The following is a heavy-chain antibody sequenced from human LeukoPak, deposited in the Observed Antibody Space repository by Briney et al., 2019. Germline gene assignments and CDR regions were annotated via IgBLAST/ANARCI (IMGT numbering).Heavy chain of an antibody. CDR3: ARGLYCSGGSCYSGHWFDP. CDR1: GFTFSSYW. D-gene: IGHD2-15*01. J-gene: IGHJ5*02. CDR2: IKQEGSEK. Sequence: GGSLRLSCAASGFTFSSYWMSWVRQAPGKGLEWVANIKQEGSEKYYVDSVKGRFTISRDNAKNSLYLQMNSLRAEDTAVYYCARGLYCSGGSCYSGHWFDPWGQGTLVTVSS. V-gene: IGHV3-7*04.